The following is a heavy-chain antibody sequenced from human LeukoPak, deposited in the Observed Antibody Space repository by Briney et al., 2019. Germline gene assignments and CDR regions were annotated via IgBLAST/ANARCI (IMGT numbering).Heavy chain of an antibody. V-gene: IGHV3-48*04. J-gene: IGHJ4*02. CDR3: AINPVAGTFDY. Sequence: GGSLRLSCAASGFTFSSYSMNWVRQAPGKGLEWVSYISSSGSTIYYADSLKGRFTISRDNAKNSVFLQMNSLRVEDTAVYYCAINPVAGTFDYWGQGTLVTVSS. D-gene: IGHD6-19*01. CDR2: ISSSGSTI. CDR1: GFTFSSYS.